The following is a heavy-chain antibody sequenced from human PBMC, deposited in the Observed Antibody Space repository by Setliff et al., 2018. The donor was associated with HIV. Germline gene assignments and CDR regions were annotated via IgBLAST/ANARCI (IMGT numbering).Heavy chain of an antibody. D-gene: IGHD3-10*01. CDR2: ISSSGSYI. J-gene: IGHJ6*03. CDR1: RSSISNYS. V-gene: IGHV3-21*01. CDR3: ARDAGSGSYYNLGYYYYYMDV. Sequence: VGSLRLSCAASRSSISNYSMNWVRQAPGKGLECVSSISSSGSYIYYADSVKGRFTVSRDNAKNSLYLQMNSLRAEDTAVYYCARDAGSGSYYNLGYYYYYMDVWGKGTTVTVSS.